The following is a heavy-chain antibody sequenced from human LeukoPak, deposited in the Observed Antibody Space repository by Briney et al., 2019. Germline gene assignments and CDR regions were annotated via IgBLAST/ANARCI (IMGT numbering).Heavy chain of an antibody. CDR3: ARRRGSGWYYFDY. V-gene: IGHV4-61*01. D-gene: IGHD6-19*01. Sequence: SETLSLACTVSGGSVSSGSSYWSWIRQPPGKGLEWIGYIYYSGSTNYNPSLKSRVTISVDTSKDQFSLKLRSVTAADTAVYYCARRRGSGWYYFDYWGQGTLVTVPS. CDR1: GGSVSSGSSY. J-gene: IGHJ4*02. CDR2: IYYSGST.